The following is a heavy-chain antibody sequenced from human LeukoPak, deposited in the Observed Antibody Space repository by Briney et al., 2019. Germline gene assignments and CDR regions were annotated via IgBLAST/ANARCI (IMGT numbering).Heavy chain of an antibody. CDR2: VTPIFGTA. V-gene: IGHV1-69*13. D-gene: IGHD3-3*01. J-gene: IGHJ6*02. CDR3: ARDPPYDFWSGYYYYGMDV. Sequence: ASVKVSCKASGGTFIRFTISWVRQAPGQGFEWMGGVTPIFGTANFAQRFQGRVSITADESTSTAYMELSSLRSEDTAVYYCARDPPYDFWSGYYYYGMDVWGQGTTVTVSS. CDR1: GGTFIRFT.